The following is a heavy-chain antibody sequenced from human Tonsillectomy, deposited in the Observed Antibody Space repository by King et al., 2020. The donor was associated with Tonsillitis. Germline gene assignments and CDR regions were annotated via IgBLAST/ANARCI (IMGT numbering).Heavy chain of an antibody. Sequence: QLVQSGAEVKKPGESLKISCKGSGYSFTSYWIGWVRQMPGKGLEWMGIIYPGDSDTRYSPSFQGQVTISADTSISTAYLQWSSLKASDTAMYYCARLGPYLGATRPFDYWGQGTLVTVSS. V-gene: IGHV5-51*01. CDR3: ARLGPYLGATRPFDY. D-gene: IGHD1-26*01. J-gene: IGHJ4*02. CDR1: GYSFTSYW. CDR2: IYPGDSDT.